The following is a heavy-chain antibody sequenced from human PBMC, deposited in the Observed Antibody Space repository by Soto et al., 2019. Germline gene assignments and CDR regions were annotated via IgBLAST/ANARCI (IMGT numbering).Heavy chain of an antibody. CDR2: IYGGGDGT. CDR1: GFTFSNYA. CDR3: AKNRGHEPPYYSDS. J-gene: IGHJ4*02. V-gene: IGHV3-23*01. Sequence: EVLLLESGGGLVQPGGSLRLSCAASGFTFSNYAVNWVRQAPGKGLEWVSTIYGGGDGTHYADSVKGRFTISRDNSRNTLYLQTNSLRAEDTAVYYCAKNRGHEPPYYSDSWGQGTLVTVSS.